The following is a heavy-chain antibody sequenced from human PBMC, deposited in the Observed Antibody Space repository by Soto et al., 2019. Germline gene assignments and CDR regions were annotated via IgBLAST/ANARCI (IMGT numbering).Heavy chain of an antibody. D-gene: IGHD6-13*01. CDR3: ARPGGSSWTIDY. J-gene: IGHJ4*02. V-gene: IGHV4-39*01. CDR1: GGSISSSSYY. CDR2: IYYSGST. Sequence: SQTLSLTCTVSGGSISSSSYYRGFIRQPPGKGLEWIGSIYYSGSTYYNPSLKSRVTISVDTSKNQFSLKLSSVTAADTAVYYCARPGGSSWTIDYWGQGTLVTVSS.